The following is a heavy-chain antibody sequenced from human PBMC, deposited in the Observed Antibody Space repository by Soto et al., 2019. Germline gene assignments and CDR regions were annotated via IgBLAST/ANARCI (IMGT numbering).Heavy chain of an antibody. CDR1: GGAFSDYA. CDR2: IMPIFRAT. CDR3: ASWLKGPDIGNYYYGMDV. D-gene: IGHD2-15*01. Sequence: QFQLVQSGAEVKKPGSSVKVSCKASGGAFSDYAFSWVRQAPGQGLEWLVWIMPIFRATDYAPKFQGRVTITADEFTRTAYMEMNSLRSEDTDVYYCASWLKGPDIGNYYYGMDVWGQGTTVTVS. J-gene: IGHJ6*02. V-gene: IGHV1-69*12.